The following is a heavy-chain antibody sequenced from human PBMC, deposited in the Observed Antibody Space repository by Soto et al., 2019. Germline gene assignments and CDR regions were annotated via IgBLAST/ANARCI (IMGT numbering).Heavy chain of an antibody. D-gene: IGHD3-10*01. J-gene: IGHJ6*03. CDR1: GFTVSSNY. CDR2: IYSGGST. Sequence: PGGSRRLSCAASGFTVSSNYMSWVRQAPGKGLEWVSVIYSGGSTYYADSVKGRFTISRDNSKNTLYLQMNSLRAEDTAVYYCAKYYGSIQRYYYYMDVWGKGTTVTVSS. V-gene: IGHV3-66*01. CDR3: AKYYGSIQRYYYYMDV.